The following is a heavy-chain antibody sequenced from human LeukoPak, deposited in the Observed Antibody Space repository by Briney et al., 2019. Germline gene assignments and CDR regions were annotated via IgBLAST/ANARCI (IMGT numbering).Heavy chain of an antibody. CDR2: IRYDGSKK. CDR3: AKDYNRAYYYGSGFDY. D-gene: IGHD3-10*01. Sequence: GGSLRLSCAASGFTFSSYGVNGVRQAPGKGLEGVAFIRYDGSKKYSADSVKGRFTISRDNSKNTLYLQMNSLRAEDTAVYSCAKDYNRAYYYGSGFDYWGQGTLVTVSS. J-gene: IGHJ4*02. CDR1: GFTFSSYG. V-gene: IGHV3-30*02.